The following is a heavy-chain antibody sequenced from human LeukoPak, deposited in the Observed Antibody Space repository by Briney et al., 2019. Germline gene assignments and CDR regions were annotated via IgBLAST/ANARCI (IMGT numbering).Heavy chain of an antibody. Sequence: SETLSLTCTVSGYSISSGYYWSWIRQPPGEGLEWIGEINHSGSTNYNPSLKSRVTISVDTSKNQFSLKLSSVTAADTAVYYCARHGERRVVGATRRPYDYWGQGTLVTVSS. D-gene: IGHD1-26*01. CDR2: INHSGST. V-gene: IGHV4-38-2*02. J-gene: IGHJ4*02. CDR3: ARHGERRVVGATRRPYDY. CDR1: GYSISSGYY.